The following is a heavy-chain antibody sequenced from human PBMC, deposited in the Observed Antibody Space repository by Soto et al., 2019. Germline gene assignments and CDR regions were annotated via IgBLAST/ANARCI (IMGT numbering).Heavy chain of an antibody. V-gene: IGHV1-69*02. CDR1: GGTFSSYT. Sequence: SVKVSCKASGGTFSSYTISWVRQAPGQGLEWMGRIIPILGIANYAQKFQGRVTITADKSTSTAYMELSSLRSEDTAVYYCARADEQQQLSPGFDPWGQGTLVTVSS. J-gene: IGHJ5*02. CDR2: IIPILGIA. CDR3: ARADEQQQLSPGFDP. D-gene: IGHD6-13*01.